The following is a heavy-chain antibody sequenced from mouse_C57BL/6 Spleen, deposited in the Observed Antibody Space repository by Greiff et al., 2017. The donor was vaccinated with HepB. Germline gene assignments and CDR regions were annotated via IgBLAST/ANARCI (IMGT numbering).Heavy chain of an antibody. CDR3: ARHYDEKTWFAY. D-gene: IGHD2-4*01. V-gene: IGHV1-80*01. CDR1: GYAFSSYW. CDR2: IYPGDGDT. J-gene: IGHJ3*01. Sequence: VQLQQSGAELVKPGASVKISCKASGYAFSSYWMNWVKQRPGKGLEWIGQIYPGDGDTNYNGKFKGKATLTADKSSSTAYMQLSSLTSADSAVYFCARHYDEKTWFAYWGQGTLVTVSA.